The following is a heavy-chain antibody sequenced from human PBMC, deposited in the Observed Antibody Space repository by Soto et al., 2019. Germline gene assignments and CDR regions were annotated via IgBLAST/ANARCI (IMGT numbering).Heavy chain of an antibody. CDR2: IIPVLSMS. CDR3: VMSYASGSRPFDS. J-gene: IGHJ4*02. Sequence: QVQLVQSGAEVKKPGSSVKVSCTASGDTFNSYTFSWVRQAPGQGLEWMGRIIPVLSMSTYARKFQGRVSLIADTSTHTVHMEFYTLTSADPATYYSVMSYASGSRPFDSWGQGPLVTVSS. V-gene: IGHV1-69*02. D-gene: IGHD3-10*01. CDR1: GDTFNSYT.